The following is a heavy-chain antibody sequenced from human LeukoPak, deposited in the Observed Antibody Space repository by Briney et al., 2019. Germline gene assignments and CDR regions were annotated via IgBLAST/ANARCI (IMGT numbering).Heavy chain of an antibody. V-gene: IGHV4-39*01. CDR3: ARQVGERPYYYYGMDV. J-gene: IGHJ6*02. CDR1: GVSISSSSSY. Sequence: SETLSLTCTVSGVSISSSSSYWGWIRQPPGKGLEWIGSIYYSGSTYYNPSLKSRVTISVDTSKNQFSLRLSSVTAADTAVYYCARQVGERPYYYYGMDVWGQGITVTVPS. CDR2: IYYSGST. D-gene: IGHD3-16*01.